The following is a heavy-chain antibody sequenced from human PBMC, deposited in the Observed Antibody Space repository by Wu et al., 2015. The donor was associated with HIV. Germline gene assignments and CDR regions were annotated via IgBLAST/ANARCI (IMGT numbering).Heavy chain of an antibody. CDR2: ITPMFGKP. Sequence: QVQLVQSGAEVKKPGSSVKVSCKASGATFGTYGFNWVRQAPGGGLEWMGMITPMFGKPNYAQNFLGRVTITADGSTNTAYMELTSLRSEDTAVYYCAKANRIVISGIDYYHQYGMDVWGRRDHGHRLL. D-gene: IGHD1-26*01. CDR1: GATFGTYG. V-gene: IGHV1-69*13. CDR3: AKANRIVISGIDYYHQYGMDV. J-gene: IGHJ6*02.